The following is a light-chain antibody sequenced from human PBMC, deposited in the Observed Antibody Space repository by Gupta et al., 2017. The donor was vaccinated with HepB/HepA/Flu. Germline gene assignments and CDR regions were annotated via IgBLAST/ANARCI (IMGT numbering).Light chain of an antibody. CDR3: QQQNSWPMT. Sequence: EIVMTPSPATLSVSPGERATLSCRASQSISANLGWFQQKPGQAPRPLIYDASSRASGVPARFSGSGCGTEFTLTISSRQSEDFAIYYCQQQNSWPMTFGQGTRLDIK. CDR2: DAS. V-gene: IGKV3-15*01. CDR1: QSISAN. J-gene: IGKJ5*01.